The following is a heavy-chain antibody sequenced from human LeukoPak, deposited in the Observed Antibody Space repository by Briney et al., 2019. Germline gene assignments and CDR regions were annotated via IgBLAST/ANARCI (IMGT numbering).Heavy chain of an antibody. CDR1: GFTFSSYA. J-gene: IGHJ4*02. Sequence: GGSLRLSCAASGFTFSSYAMSWVRQAPGEGLEWVSAISGSGGSTYYADSVKGRFTISRDNSKNTLYLQMNSLRAEDTAVYYCAKMGVVAARPGTFDYWGQGTLVTVSS. CDR2: ISGSGGST. CDR3: AKMGVVAARPGTFDY. V-gene: IGHV3-23*01. D-gene: IGHD6-6*01.